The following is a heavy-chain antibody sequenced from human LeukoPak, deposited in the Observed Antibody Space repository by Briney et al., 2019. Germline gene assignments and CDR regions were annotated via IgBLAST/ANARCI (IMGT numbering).Heavy chain of an antibody. CDR3: AREGTSPRGYYMDV. CDR1: GGTFSSYA. J-gene: IGHJ6*03. Sequence: GASVKVSCKASGGTFSSYAISWVRQAPGQGLEWMGGIIPIFGTANYAQKFQGRVTITADESTSTAYMELSSLRSEDTAVYYCAREGTSPRGYYMDVWGKGTTVTVSS. V-gene: IGHV1-69*13. D-gene: IGHD2-2*01. CDR2: IIPIFGTA.